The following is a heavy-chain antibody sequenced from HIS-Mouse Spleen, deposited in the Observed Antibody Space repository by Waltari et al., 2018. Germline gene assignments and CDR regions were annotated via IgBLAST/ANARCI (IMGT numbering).Heavy chain of an antibody. CDR3: AREIPYSSSWYDWYFDL. CDR1: GGPISSSSYD. CDR2: IYYSGST. D-gene: IGHD6-13*01. Sequence: QLQLQESGPGLVKPSETLSLTCTVSGGPISSSSYDWGGIRQPPGKGLEWIGSIYYSGSTYYNPSLKSRVTISVDTSKNQFSLKLSSVTAADTAVYYCAREIPYSSSWYDWYFDLWGRGTLVTVSS. V-gene: IGHV4-39*07. J-gene: IGHJ2*01.